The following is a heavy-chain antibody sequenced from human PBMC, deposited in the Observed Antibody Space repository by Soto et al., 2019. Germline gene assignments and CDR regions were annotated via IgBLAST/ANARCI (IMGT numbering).Heavy chain of an antibody. CDR2: ISSSGSTI. CDR3: ARDDCSGGSCYSTGAHAFVI. Sequence: GGSLRLSCAASGFTFSDYYMSWIRQAPGKGLEWVSYISSSGSTIYYADSVRGRFTISRDNAKNSLYLQMNSLRAEDTAVYYCARDDCSGGSCYSTGAHAFVIWGEGTMVTVSS. CDR1: GFTFSDYY. J-gene: IGHJ3*02. V-gene: IGHV3-11*01. D-gene: IGHD2-15*01.